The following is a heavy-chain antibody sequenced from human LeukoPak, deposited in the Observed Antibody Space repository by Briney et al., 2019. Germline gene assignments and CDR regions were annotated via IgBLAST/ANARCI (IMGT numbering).Heavy chain of an antibody. Sequence: GGSLRLSCAASGFTFSTYWMSWVRQAPGKGLEWVANIKQDGKGKYYVDSVKGRFTISRDNAKNSLYLQMNSLRVEDTAVYYCARHWTGTKSFDYWGQGTLVTVSS. J-gene: IGHJ4*02. CDR2: IKQDGKGK. CDR1: GFTFSTYW. V-gene: IGHV3-7*03. CDR3: ARHWTGTKSFDY. D-gene: IGHD1-14*01.